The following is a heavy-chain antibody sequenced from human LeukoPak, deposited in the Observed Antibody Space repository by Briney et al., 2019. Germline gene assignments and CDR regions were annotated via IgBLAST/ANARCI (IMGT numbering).Heavy chain of an antibody. CDR1: GFTFDDYA. J-gene: IGHJ6*03. Sequence: GGSLRLSCAASGFTFDDYAMHWVRQAPGKGLEWVSLISWDGGSTYYADSVKGRFTISRDNSKNSLYLQMNSLRAEDTAVYYCASGPTMKYYYYMDVWGKGTTVTVSS. CDR2: ISWDGGST. D-gene: IGHD3-22*01. CDR3: ASGPTMKYYYYMDV. V-gene: IGHV3-43D*03.